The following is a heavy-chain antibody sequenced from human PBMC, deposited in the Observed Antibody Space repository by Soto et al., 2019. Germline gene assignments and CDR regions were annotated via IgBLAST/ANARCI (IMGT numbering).Heavy chain of an antibody. CDR2: ISSSSST. J-gene: IGHJ4*02. CDR1: GFTFSSYS. D-gene: IGHD3-10*01. V-gene: IGHV3-48*02. CDR3: ARDATLRFGAPTNFDN. Sequence: HPGGSLRLSCAASGFTFSSYSMNWVRQAPGKGLEWVSYISSSSSTYYADSVKGRFTISRDNAKNSLYLQTNSLRDEDTAVYYCARDATLRFGAPTNFDNRGPGNLVTVSS.